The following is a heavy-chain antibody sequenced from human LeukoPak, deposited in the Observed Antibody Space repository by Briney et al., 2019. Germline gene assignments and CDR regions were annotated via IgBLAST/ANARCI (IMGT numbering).Heavy chain of an antibody. CDR3: AKMQGYFDY. CDR2: ITADVTPT. J-gene: IGHJ4*02. Sequence: GGSLRLSCAASGLTFSSYGMSWVRQARGKGMQCVSPITADVTPTSYAHSVKRRFTIPRDNSKNMLYLQMSSLRAEDTAVYYCAKMQGYFDYWGQGTLVPVSS. CDR1: GLTFSSYG. V-gene: IGHV3-23*01.